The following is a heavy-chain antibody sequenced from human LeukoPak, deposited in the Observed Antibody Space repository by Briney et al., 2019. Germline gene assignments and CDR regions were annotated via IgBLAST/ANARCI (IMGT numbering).Heavy chain of an antibody. CDR1: GGTFSSYA. D-gene: IGHD5-24*01. CDR2: IIPILGIA. CDR3: ARGSGRDGYNPFDY. V-gene: IGHV1-69*04. J-gene: IGHJ4*02. Sequence: GASVKVSCKASGGTFSSYAISWVRQAPGQGLEWMGRIIPILGIANYAQKFQGRVTITADKSTSTAYMELSGLRSEDTAVYYCARGSGRDGYNPFDYWGQGTLVTVSS.